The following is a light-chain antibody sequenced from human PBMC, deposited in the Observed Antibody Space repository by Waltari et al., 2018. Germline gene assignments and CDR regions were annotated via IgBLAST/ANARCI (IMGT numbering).Light chain of an antibody. Sequence: EIVLTQSPGTPSFSPGERATLSCRASQSVSRSLAWYQQKPGQAPRLLIYDASSRATGIPDRFSGSGAGTDFSLTISRLEPEDFAVYYCQKYVNLPATFGQVTKVEIK. J-gene: IGKJ1*01. CDR3: QKYVNLPAT. V-gene: IGKV3-20*01. CDR1: QSVSRS. CDR2: DAS.